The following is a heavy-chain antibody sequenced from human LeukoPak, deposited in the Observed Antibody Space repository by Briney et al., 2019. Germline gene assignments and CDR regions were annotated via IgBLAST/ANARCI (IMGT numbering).Heavy chain of an antibody. CDR3: AKDDAWIRFGE. J-gene: IGHJ4*02. Sequence: PGGSLRLSCAASGFSFNNYAMYWVRQAPGKGLEWVALISYDGGDKYYAESMKGRFTISRDNSKNTLYLEVISVTAEDTAVYYCAKDDAWIRFGEWSQGTLVTVSS. CDR2: ISYDGGDK. V-gene: IGHV3-30*18. CDR1: GFSFNNYA. D-gene: IGHD3-10*01.